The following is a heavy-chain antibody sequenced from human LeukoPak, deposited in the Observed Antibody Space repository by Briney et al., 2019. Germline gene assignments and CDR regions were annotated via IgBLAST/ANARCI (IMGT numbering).Heavy chain of an antibody. D-gene: IGHD6-19*01. CDR1: GGSISSYY. CDR2: IYTSGST. CDR3: ARPASSGPGRGYWYFDL. Sequence: ASETLSLTCTASGGSISSYYWSWIRQPAGKGLEWIGRIYTSGSTNYNPSLKSRVTISVDTSENQFSLKLSSVTAADTAVYYCARPASSGPGRGYWYFDLWGRGTLVTVSS. V-gene: IGHV4-4*07. J-gene: IGHJ2*01.